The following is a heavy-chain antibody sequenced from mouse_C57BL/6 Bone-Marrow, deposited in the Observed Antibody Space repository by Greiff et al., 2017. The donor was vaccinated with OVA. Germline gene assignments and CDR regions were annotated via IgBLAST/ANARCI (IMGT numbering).Heavy chain of an antibody. CDR1: GYTFTDYY. Sequence: VQLQQSGPELVKPGASVKISCKASGYTFTDYYMNWVKQSHGKSLEWIGDINPNNGGTSYNQKFKGKATLTVDKSSSTAYMELRSLTSEDSAVYYCAREPYPYYAMDYWGQGTSVTVSS. CDR2: INPNNGGT. D-gene: IGHD2-10*01. J-gene: IGHJ4*01. CDR3: AREPYPYYAMDY. V-gene: IGHV1-26*01.